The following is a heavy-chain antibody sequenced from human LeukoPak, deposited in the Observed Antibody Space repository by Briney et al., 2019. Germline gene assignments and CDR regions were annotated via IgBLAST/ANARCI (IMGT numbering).Heavy chain of an antibody. D-gene: IGHD4-17*01. V-gene: IGHV3-7*03. Sequence: GGSLRLSYATSGFIFSSDSMIWVRQAPGKGLEWVANIKQDGSEKYYVDSVKGRFTISRDNAKNSLYLQMNSLRAEDTAVYYCARVDYGDDQYFQHWGQGTLVTVSS. CDR3: ARVDYGDDQYFQH. J-gene: IGHJ1*01. CDR1: GFIFSSDS. CDR2: IKQDGSEK.